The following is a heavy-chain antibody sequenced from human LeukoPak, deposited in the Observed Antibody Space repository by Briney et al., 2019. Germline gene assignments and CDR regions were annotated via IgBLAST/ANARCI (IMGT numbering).Heavy chain of an antibody. J-gene: IGHJ4*02. CDR3: ARAYGDFGLDY. Sequence: ASVKVSCKASGYTFTGYYIHWVRQAPGQGLEWMGWINPISGGTNYAQKFQGRVTMTRDTSISTASMELSRLTSDDTAVYYCARAYGDFGLDYWGQGTLVTASS. D-gene: IGHD4-17*01. CDR1: GYTFTGYY. CDR2: INPISGGT. V-gene: IGHV1-2*02.